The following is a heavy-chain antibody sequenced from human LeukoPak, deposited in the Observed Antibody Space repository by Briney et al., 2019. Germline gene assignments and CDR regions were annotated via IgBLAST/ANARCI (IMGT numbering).Heavy chain of an antibody. CDR2: ISAHNANT. Sequence: ASVKVSCKASGYAFTTFGISWVRQAPGQGLEWMGWISAHNANTNYAQKFQGRVTMTTDTSTSTAYMELSRLRSDDTAVYYCARDRNYYDHNGNFDYWGQGTLVTVSS. CDR1: GYAFTTFG. J-gene: IGHJ4*02. CDR3: ARDRNYYDHNGNFDY. D-gene: IGHD3-22*01. V-gene: IGHV1-18*01.